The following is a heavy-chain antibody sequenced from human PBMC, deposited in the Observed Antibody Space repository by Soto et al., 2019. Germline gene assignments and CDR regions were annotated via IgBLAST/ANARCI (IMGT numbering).Heavy chain of an antibody. CDR1: GFTFSSYA. Sequence: PGGSLRLSCAASGFTFSSYAMHWVRQAPGKGLEWVAVISYDGSNKYYADSVKGRFTISRDNSKNTLYLQMNSLRAEDTAVYYCARAGRVYCSGGSCYMDPGGYGMDVWGQGTTVTVSS. CDR3: ARAGRVYCSGGSCYMDPGGYGMDV. D-gene: IGHD2-15*01. V-gene: IGHV3-30-3*01. J-gene: IGHJ6*02. CDR2: ISYDGSNK.